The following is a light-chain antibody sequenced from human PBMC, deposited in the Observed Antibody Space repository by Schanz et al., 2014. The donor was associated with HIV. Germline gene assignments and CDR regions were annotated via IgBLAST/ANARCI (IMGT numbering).Light chain of an antibody. CDR1: QRLSSSY. CDR3: QQYGSSPLT. V-gene: IGKV3-20*01. Sequence: EIVLTQSPGSLSLSPGGRATLSCGASQRLSSSYLAWYQQKRDQPPRLVIYGASSRATGIPERFSGSGSGTDFSLTISRLEPEDFAVYHCQQYGSSPLTFGGGTKVDIK. CDR2: GAS. J-gene: IGKJ4*01.